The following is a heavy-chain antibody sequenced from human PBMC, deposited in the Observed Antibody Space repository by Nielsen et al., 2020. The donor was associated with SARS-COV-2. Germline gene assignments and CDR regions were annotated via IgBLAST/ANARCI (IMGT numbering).Heavy chain of an antibody. Sequence: SETLSLTCAVYGGSFSGYYWSWIRQPPGKGLEWIGEINHSGSTNYNPSLKSRVTISVDTSKNQFSLKLSSVTAADTAVYYCARVGRRFGESPWGQGTLVTASS. CDR1: GGSFSGYY. J-gene: IGHJ5*02. CDR3: ARVGRRFGESP. D-gene: IGHD3-10*01. V-gene: IGHV4-34*01. CDR2: INHSGST.